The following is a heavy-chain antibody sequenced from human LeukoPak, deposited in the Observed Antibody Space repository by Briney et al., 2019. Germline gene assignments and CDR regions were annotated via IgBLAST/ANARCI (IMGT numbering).Heavy chain of an antibody. CDR1: GYTFTGYY. J-gene: IGHJ4*02. CDR2: INPNSGGT. D-gene: IGHD3-10*01. V-gene: IGHV1-2*06. CDR3: ARDVPKAGTNGDY. Sequence: ASVKVSCKASGYTFTGYYMHWVRQAPGQGLEWMGRINPNSGGTNYAQKFQGRVTMTRDTSISTAYMELSRLRSDDTAVYYCARDVPKAGTNGDYWGQGTLVTVSP.